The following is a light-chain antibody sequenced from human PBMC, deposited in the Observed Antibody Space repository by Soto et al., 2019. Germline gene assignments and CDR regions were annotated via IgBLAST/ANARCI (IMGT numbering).Light chain of an antibody. CDR2: GAS. CDR3: QQYNNWPRLMYT. Sequence: EIVMTQSPATLSVSPGERANLSCRASQSVSSNLAWYQQKPGQAPRLLIYGASTRATGIPARFSGSGSGTEFTLTISSLQSEDFAVYYCQQYNNWPRLMYTFVQGTKLEIK. J-gene: IGKJ2*01. CDR1: QSVSSN. V-gene: IGKV3-15*01.